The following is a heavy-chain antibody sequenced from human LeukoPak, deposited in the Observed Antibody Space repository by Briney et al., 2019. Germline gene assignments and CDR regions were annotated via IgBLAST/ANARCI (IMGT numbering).Heavy chain of an antibody. CDR1: GFTFSSYA. V-gene: IGHV3-23*01. J-gene: IGHJ4*02. D-gene: IGHD6-13*01. CDR2: ISGSGGST. Sequence: PGGSLRLSCAASGFTFSSYAMSWVRQAPGKGLEWVSAISGSGGSTYYRDSVKGRFTISRDSSKNTLYLQMNSLTAEDTAVFYCVKGIGKKLKHYFDYWGQGTLVTVSS. CDR3: VKGIGKKLKHYFDY.